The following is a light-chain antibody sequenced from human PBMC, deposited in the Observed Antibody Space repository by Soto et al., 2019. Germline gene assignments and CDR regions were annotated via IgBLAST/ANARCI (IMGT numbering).Light chain of an antibody. J-gene: IGKJ3*01. CDR2: DAS. V-gene: IGKV1-33*01. CDR3: QQYENRPYT. CDR1: QDISKC. Sequence: DIQMTQSPSSLSASLGDRVSFTCQASQDISKCLNWYQHKPGQAPSLLIYDASKSHFGVPSRFSGSGSGTDFTFTISSLQPEDNATYYCQQYENRPYTFGAGTKVDIK.